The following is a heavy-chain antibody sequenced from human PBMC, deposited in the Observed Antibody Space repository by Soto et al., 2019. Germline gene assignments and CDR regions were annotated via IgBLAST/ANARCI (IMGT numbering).Heavy chain of an antibody. CDR3: ARHAWLEN. D-gene: IGHD3-9*01. J-gene: IGHJ4*02. CDR1: GFSVSGDT. CDR2: IYSGGNT. Sequence: GGSLRLSCAASGFSVSGDTMNWVRQAPGKGLEWISAIYSGGNTNDAGSEKGRFTISRDTSKNTLYLQMNSLRVEDTAVYYCARHAWLENWGQGTLVTVSS. V-gene: IGHV3-53*01.